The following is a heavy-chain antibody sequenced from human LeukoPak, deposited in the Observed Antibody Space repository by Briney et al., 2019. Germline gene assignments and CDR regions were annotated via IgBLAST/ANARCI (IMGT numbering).Heavy chain of an antibody. J-gene: IGHJ5*02. V-gene: IGHV4-34*01. CDR2: INNSGST. CDR1: GGSFSGYY. CDR3: ARGRPPGAFIAARRGPWFDL. Sequence: PSETLSLTCAVYGGSFSGYYWSWIRQPPGKGVEWIGEINNSGSTNNNPSLKRRVTISVDTSKNQFSLKLSSVTAADTAVYYCARGRPPGAFIAARRGPWFDLWGQGILVTVSS. D-gene: IGHD6-6*01.